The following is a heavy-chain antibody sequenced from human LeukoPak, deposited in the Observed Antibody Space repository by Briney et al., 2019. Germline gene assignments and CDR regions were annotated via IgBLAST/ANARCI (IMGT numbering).Heavy chain of an antibody. CDR1: GGSIGSSSYY. V-gene: IGHV4-39*01. J-gene: IGHJ4*02. Sequence: PSETLSLTCTVSGGSIGSSSYYWGWIRQPPGKGLEWIGSIYYSGSTYYNPSLKSRVTISVDTSKNQFSLKLSSVTAADTAVYYCASSANDYGDFYFDYWGQGTLVTVSS. CDR2: IYYSGST. D-gene: IGHD4-17*01. CDR3: ASSANDYGDFYFDY.